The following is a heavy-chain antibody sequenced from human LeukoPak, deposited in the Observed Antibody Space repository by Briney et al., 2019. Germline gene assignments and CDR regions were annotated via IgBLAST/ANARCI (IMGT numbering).Heavy chain of an antibody. D-gene: IGHD7-27*01. V-gene: IGHV4-39*07. Sequence: SETLSLTCTVSGDSIAGSNYYWGWIRQPPGKGLECIGSIYYSGSTNYNPSLKSRVTISVDTSKNQFSLKLSSVTAADTAVYYCAREPWAEGFDYWGQGTLVTVSS. CDR3: AREPWAEGFDY. CDR2: IYYSGST. CDR1: GDSIAGSNYY. J-gene: IGHJ4*02.